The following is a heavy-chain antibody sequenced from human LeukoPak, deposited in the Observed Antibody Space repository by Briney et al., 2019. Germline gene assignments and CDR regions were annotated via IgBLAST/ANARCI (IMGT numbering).Heavy chain of an antibody. D-gene: IGHD6-19*01. CDR1: GFTFSSYA. CDR3: ARDSSGHFDY. J-gene: IGHJ4*02. Sequence: GGSLRLSCAASGFTFSSYAMHWVRQAPGKGLEWVAVISYDGSSKYYADSVKGRFTISRDNSKNTLYLQMNSLRAEDTAVYYCARDSSGHFDYWGQGTLVTVSS. V-gene: IGHV3-30-3*01. CDR2: ISYDGSSK.